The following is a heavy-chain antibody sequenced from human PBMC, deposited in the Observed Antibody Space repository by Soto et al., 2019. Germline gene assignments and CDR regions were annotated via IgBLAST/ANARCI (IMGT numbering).Heavy chain of an antibody. CDR2: IKSKTDGGTT. Sequence: PGGSLRLSCAASGFTFSNAWMNWVRQAPGKGLEWVGRIKSKTDGGTTDYAAPVKGRFTISRDDSKNTLYLQMNSLKTEDTAVYYCTTDPYYDFWSGPAFHNFDYWGQGTLVTVSS. CDR3: TTDPYYDFWSGPAFHNFDY. CDR1: GFTFSNAW. D-gene: IGHD3-3*01. V-gene: IGHV3-15*07. J-gene: IGHJ4*02.